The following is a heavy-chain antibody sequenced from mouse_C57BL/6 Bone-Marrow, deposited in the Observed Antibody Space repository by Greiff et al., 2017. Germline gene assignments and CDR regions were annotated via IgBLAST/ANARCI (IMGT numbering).Heavy chain of an antibody. V-gene: IGHV5-15*01. Sequence: EVKVVESGGGLVQPGGSLKLSCAASGFTFSDYGMAWVRQAPRKGPEWVAFISNLAYSIYYADTVTGRFTISRENAKNTLYLEMSSLRSEDTAMYYCARGAAQATYAMDYWGQGTSVTVSS. J-gene: IGHJ4*01. D-gene: IGHD3-2*02. CDR3: ARGAAQATYAMDY. CDR2: ISNLAYSI. CDR1: GFTFSDYG.